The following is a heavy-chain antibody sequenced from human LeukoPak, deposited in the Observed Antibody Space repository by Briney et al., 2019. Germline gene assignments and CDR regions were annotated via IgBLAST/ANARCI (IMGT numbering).Heavy chain of an antibody. Sequence: ASVKVSCKASGYTFTGYYMHWVRQAPGQGLEWMGWINPNSGGTNYAQKFQGRVTMTRDTSISTAYMELSRLRSDDTAVYYCARGHWGRGYSYGYGGYYFDYWGQGTLVTVSS. J-gene: IGHJ4*02. CDR2: INPNSGGT. D-gene: IGHD5-18*01. V-gene: IGHV1-2*02. CDR3: ARGHWGRGYSYGYGGYYFDY. CDR1: GYTFTGYY.